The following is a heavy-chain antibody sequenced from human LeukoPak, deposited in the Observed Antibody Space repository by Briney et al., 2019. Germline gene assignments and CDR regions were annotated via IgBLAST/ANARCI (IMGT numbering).Heavy chain of an antibody. Sequence: GGSLRLSCVASGFPFSDYYMTWIRQAPGKGLECISYISTTGSTIYYADSVKGRFTISRDNAKNSLYLQINSLRAEDTAVFYCARVARGTYYYFDYWGQGTLVTVSS. CDR3: ARVARGTYYYFDY. V-gene: IGHV3-11*01. CDR1: GFPFSDYY. J-gene: IGHJ4*02. CDR2: ISTTGSTI. D-gene: IGHD1-26*01.